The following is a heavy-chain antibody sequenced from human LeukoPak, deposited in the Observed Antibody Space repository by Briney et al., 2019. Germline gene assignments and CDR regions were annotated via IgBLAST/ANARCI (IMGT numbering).Heavy chain of an antibody. CDR3: AKESGGPGSSYQAFLDY. Sequence: GGPLRLSCAASGFTFSSYWMHWVRQAPGKGLEWVAVISHDGSITYYANSVKGRFTISRDNSKNTLYLQMNSLRAEDTAVYFCAKESGGPGSSYQAFLDYWGQGTLVTVSS. CDR1: GFTFSSYW. J-gene: IGHJ4*02. D-gene: IGHD1-26*01. CDR2: ISHDGSIT. V-gene: IGHV3-30*18.